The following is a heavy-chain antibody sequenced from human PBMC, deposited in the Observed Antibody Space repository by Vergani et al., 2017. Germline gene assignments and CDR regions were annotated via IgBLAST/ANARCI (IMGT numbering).Heavy chain of an antibody. CDR2: IYYSGST. J-gene: IGHJ4*02. CDR1: GGSVSSGSYY. D-gene: IGHD3-3*01. CDR3: ARVPVQDYDFWSGYSYFDY. V-gene: IGHV4-61*01. Sequence: QVQLLESGPGLVKPSETLSLTCPVSGGSVSSGSYYWSWIRQPPGKGLEWIGYIYYSGSTNYNPSLKSRVTISVDTSKNQFSLKLSSVTAADTAVYYCARVPVQDYDFWSGYSYFDYWGQGTLVTVSS.